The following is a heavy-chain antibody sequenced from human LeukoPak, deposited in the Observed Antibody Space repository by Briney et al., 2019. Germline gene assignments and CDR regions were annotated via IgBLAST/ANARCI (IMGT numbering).Heavy chain of an antibody. CDR1: GGSFSGYY. CDR2: INHSGST. CDR3: GVLYDSSGYYPDY. Sequence: SETLSLTCAVYGGSFSGYYWSWIRQPPGKGLEWIGEINHSGSTNCNPSLKSRDTISVDTSKNQFSLKLSSVTAADTAVYYCGVLYDSSGYYPDYWGQGTLVTVSS. J-gene: IGHJ4*02. D-gene: IGHD3-22*01. V-gene: IGHV4-34*01.